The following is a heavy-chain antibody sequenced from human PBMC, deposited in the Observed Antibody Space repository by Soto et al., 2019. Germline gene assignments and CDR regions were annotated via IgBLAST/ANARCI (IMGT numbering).Heavy chain of an antibody. D-gene: IGHD6-19*01. V-gene: IGHV1-3*01. CDR2: INAGNGNT. J-gene: IGHJ6*02. CDR3: ARGRLGGRLAGNDSYYYYGMAF. Sequence: ASVKVSCKASGDTFTSYAMHWVRQAPGQRLEWMGWINAGNGNTKYSQKFQGRVTITRDTSASTAYMELSSLRSEDTAVYYCARGRLGGRLAGNDSYYYYGMAFWGQGTKVTVSS. CDR1: GDTFTSYA.